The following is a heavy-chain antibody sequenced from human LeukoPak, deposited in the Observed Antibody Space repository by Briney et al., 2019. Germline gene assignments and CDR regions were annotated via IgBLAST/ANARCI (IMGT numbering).Heavy chain of an antibody. J-gene: IGHJ4*02. Sequence: GGSLRLSCAASGFTFSSYAMSWVRQAPGKGLEWVSAISGSGGSTYYADSVKGRFTISGDNSKNTLYLQMNSLRAEDTAVYYCAKGYCSGGSCYGEGYFDYWGQGTLVTVSS. V-gene: IGHV3-23*01. CDR2: ISGSGGST. CDR1: GFTFSSYA. D-gene: IGHD2-15*01. CDR3: AKGYCSGGSCYGEGYFDY.